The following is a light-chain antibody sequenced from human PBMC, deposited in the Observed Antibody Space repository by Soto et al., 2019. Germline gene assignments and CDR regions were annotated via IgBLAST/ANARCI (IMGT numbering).Light chain of an antibody. CDR1: QGIRND. CDR3: QHYKMYSPWT. CDR2: ATS. J-gene: IGKJ1*01. V-gene: IGKV1-17*01. Sequence: DIQMTQSPSSLSASVGGRVAITCRASQGIRNDLSWYQQKPGKAPKRLIYATSSFQSGVPSRFSVSGSGTEFTLTISSLQPEDFATYYCQHYKMYSPWTFGQGTKVEIK.